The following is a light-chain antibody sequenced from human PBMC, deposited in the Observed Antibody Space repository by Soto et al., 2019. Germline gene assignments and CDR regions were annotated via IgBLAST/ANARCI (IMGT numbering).Light chain of an antibody. CDR2: DAS. J-gene: IGKJ4*01. Sequence: DIQMTQSPSSLSASVGDRVTITCQASQDISNYLKWYQQKPGKAPKLLIYDASNLETEVPSRFGGNGSGTDFTFHICSPEPQDIATYDCHQYDNLPPSLGGGTRVEIK. V-gene: IGKV1-33*01. CDR3: HQYDNLPPS. CDR1: QDISNY.